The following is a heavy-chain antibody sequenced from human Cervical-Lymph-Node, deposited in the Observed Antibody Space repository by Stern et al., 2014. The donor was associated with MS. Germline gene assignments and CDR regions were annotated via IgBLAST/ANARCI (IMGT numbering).Heavy chain of an antibody. J-gene: IGHJ5*02. V-gene: IGHV5-51*03. Sequence: EVQLVESGAEVKKPGESLKISCKGSEYNFNTHWIAWVRQMPGKGLEWLGNIYPGNSDPRYNPSLQGQVSISADKSIPTAYLHFSSLKASDSAMYFCARHGGPNWNHEAHNWFDPWGQGTLVTVSS. CDR3: ARHGGPNWNHEAHNWFDP. CDR1: EYNFNTHW. D-gene: IGHD1-14*01. CDR2: IYPGNSDP.